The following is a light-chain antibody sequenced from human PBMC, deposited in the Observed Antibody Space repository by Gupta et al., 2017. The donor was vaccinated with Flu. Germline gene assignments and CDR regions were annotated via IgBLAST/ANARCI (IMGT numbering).Light chain of an antibody. Sequence: QSALTQPASVSGSPGQSITISCTGTSSDVGGYNYVSWFQQHPGKAPKVMIYEVSNRPSGVSNLFSGSNSGNTASLTISVLQAEDEADYYCSSYTRSSTWVFGGGTKLTVL. J-gene: IGLJ2*01. V-gene: IGLV2-14*01. CDR2: EVS. CDR1: SSDVGGYNY. CDR3: SSYTRSSTWV.